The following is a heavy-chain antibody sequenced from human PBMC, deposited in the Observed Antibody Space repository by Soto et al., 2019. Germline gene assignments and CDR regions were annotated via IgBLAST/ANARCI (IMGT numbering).Heavy chain of an antibody. CDR3: ARVYRITMVRGELSEY. CDR1: GYTFTSYG. CDR2: ISAYNGNT. Sequence: QVQLVQSGAEVKKPGASVKVSCKASGYTFTSYGISWVRQAPGQGLEWMGWISAYNGNTNDAQKLQGRVTMTTATSTXXADMALRSLRSDDTAVYYCARVYRITMVRGELSEYWGQGTLVTVSS. J-gene: IGHJ4*02. D-gene: IGHD3-10*01. V-gene: IGHV1-18*01.